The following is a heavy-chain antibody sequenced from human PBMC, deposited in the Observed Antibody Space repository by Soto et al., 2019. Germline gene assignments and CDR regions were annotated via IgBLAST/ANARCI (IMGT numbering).Heavy chain of an antibody. CDR1: GGSISSSSYY. CDR2: IYYSEST. Sequence: SETLSLTCTVSGGSISSSSYYWGWIRQPPGKGLEWIGSIYYSESTYYNPSLKSRVTISVDTSKNQFSLKLSSVTAADTAVYYCARVLREVRGVIEWGYYYYYMDVWGKGTTVTVSS. D-gene: IGHD3-10*01. CDR3: ARVLREVRGVIEWGYYYYYMDV. J-gene: IGHJ6*03. V-gene: IGHV4-39*01.